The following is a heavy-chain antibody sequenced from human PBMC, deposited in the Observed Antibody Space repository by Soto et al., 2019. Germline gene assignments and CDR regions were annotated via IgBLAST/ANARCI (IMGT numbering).Heavy chain of an antibody. J-gene: IGHJ4*02. CDR2: IKQDGSEK. Sequence: PGGSLRLSCAASGFTFSSYWMSWVRQAPGKGLEWVANIKQDGSEKYYVDSVKGRFTISRDNAKNSLYLQMNSLRAEDTAVYYCARDEWRDAAAGNFDYWGQGTLVTVSS. V-gene: IGHV3-7*01. CDR3: ARDEWRDAAAGNFDY. CDR1: GFTFSSYW. D-gene: IGHD6-13*01.